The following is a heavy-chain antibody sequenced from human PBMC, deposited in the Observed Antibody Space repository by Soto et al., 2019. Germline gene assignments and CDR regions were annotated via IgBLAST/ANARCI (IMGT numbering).Heavy chain of an antibody. Sequence: QVQLVQSGAHVNKPGAYVKVSCQASGGTFNNNGGTLVRQTPGHGLEWMVGLIPMFGTPSYAQRFQGRVTIIADASSSTADMELSSLTSEYTAVYYCTMHRMHVDRTGYSGRRVCDPGGQATQVTLS. CDR2: LIPMFGTP. CDR1: GGTFNNNG. D-gene: IGHD3-22*01. CDR3: TMHRMHVDRTGYSGRRVCDP. J-gene: IGHJ5*02. V-gene: IGHV1-69*01.